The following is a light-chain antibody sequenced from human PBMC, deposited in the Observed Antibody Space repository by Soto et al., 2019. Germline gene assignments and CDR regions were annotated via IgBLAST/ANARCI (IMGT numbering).Light chain of an antibody. CDR1: QSVSSK. CDR3: QQYNNWPWT. CDR2: GAS. J-gene: IGKJ1*01. V-gene: IGKV3-15*01. Sequence: EIVLTQSPGTLSVSPGERATLSCRASQSVSSKLAWYQQKPGQAPRLLFYGASTGATGIPARFSGSGSETELTLSNSSLQSEDFTVYECQQYNNWPWTFGQGTKVEIK.